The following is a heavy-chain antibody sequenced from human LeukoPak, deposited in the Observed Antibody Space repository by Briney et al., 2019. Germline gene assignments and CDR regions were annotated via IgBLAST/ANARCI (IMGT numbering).Heavy chain of an antibody. Sequence: GSLRLSCAASGFTFSSYAMHWVRQAPGKGLEWIGEINHSGSTNYNPSLKSRVTISVDTSKNQFSLKLSSVTAADTAVYYCARGSRPDYWGQGTLVTVSS. CDR3: ARGSRPDY. CDR2: INHSGST. D-gene: IGHD6-6*01. V-gene: IGHV4-34*01. J-gene: IGHJ4*02. CDR1: GFTFSSYA.